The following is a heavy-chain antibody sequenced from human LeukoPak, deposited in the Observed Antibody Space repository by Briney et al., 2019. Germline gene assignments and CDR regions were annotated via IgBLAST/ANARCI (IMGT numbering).Heavy chain of an antibody. V-gene: IGHV4-34*01. J-gene: IGHJ4*02. CDR3: ARARRGSTSSPFRSSIAARNYFDY. Sequence: SETLSLTCAVYGGSFNGYYWSWIRQPPGKGLEWIGEINHSGSTNYNPSLKSRVTISVDTSKNQFSLKLSSVTAADTAVYYCARARRGSTSSPFRSSIAARNYFDYWGQGTLVTVSS. D-gene: IGHD6-6*01. CDR2: INHSGST. CDR1: GGSFNGYY.